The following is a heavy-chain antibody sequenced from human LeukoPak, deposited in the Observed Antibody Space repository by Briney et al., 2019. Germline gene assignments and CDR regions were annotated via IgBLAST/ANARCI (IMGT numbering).Heavy chain of an antibody. CDR3: VKMFYYYGSGRSEAEDV. V-gene: IGHV3-64D*06. CDR2: ISSNGGST. CDR1: GFTFSSYA. D-gene: IGHD3-10*01. J-gene: IGHJ6*02. Sequence: GGSLRLSCSASGFTFSSYARHWVLQAPGKGLEYVSAISSNGGSTYCADSVKGRFTISRDNSKNTLYLQMSSLRAEDTAVYYCVKMFYYYGSGRSEAEDVWGQGTTVTVSS.